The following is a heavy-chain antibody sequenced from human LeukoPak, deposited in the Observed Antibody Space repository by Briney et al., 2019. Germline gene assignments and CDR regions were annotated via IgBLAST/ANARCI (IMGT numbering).Heavy chain of an antibody. J-gene: IGHJ4*02. CDR2: MFYNGAT. Sequence: SETLSLTCSVSGGSISSSDYYWGWIRQPPGKGLEWIGTMFYNGATKSNPSLSSRVTMSIDTSKNQFSLKLRSVTAADTAVYYCAREARFALPVVGSGDYWGQGTLVTVSS. CDR1: GGSISSSDYY. D-gene: IGHD6-19*01. V-gene: IGHV4-39*07. CDR3: AREARFALPVVGSGDY.